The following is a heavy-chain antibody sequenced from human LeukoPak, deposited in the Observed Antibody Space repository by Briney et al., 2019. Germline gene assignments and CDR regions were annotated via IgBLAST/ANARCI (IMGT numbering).Heavy chain of an antibody. D-gene: IGHD3-3*01. CDR3: ARGLRFLEWNGNYFDY. CDR2: INPSGGST. Sequence: ASVKVSCKASGYTFTSYYMHWVRQAPGQGLEWMGIINPSGGSTSYAQKFQGRVTMTRDTSTSTAYMELSSLRSEDTAVYYCARGLRFLEWNGNYFDYWGQGTLVTVSS. J-gene: IGHJ4*02. V-gene: IGHV1-46*01. CDR1: GYTFTSYY.